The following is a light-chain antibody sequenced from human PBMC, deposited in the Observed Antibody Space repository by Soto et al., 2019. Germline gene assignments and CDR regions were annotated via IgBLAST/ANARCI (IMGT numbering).Light chain of an antibody. CDR1: SSDVGGYNY. J-gene: IGLJ2*01. CDR2: EVS. V-gene: IGLV2-14*01. Sequence: QSVLPQPASVPGSPGQSITISCTGTSSDVGGYNYVSWYQQHPGKAPKLMIYEVSNRPSGVSNRFSGSKSGNTASLTISGLQAEDEADYYCTSYTSSATVVFGGGTKLTVL. CDR3: TSYTSSATVV.